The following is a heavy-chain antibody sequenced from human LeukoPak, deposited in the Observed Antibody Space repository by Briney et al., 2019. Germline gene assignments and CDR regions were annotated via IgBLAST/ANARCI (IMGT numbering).Heavy chain of an antibody. CDR3: AKTPCSGGSCYFDY. J-gene: IGHJ4*02. CDR2: ISWNSGSI. D-gene: IGHD2-15*01. V-gene: IGHV3-9*01. Sequence: PGGSLRLSCAASGFTFDDYAMHWVRQAPGKGLEWVSGISWNSGSIGYADSVKGRFTISRDNAKNSLYLQMNSLRAEDTALYYCAKTPCSGGSCYFDYWGQGTLVTVSS. CDR1: GFTFDDYA.